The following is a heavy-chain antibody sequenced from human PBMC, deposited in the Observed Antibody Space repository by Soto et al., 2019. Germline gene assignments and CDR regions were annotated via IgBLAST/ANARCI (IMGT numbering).Heavy chain of an antibody. D-gene: IGHD3-10*01. J-gene: IGHJ4*02. CDR3: ARGGLRNYNNDD. CDR2: VKGGGDIT. V-gene: IGHV3-74*03. CDR1: GFTFSRVC. Sequence: EVQLLESGGGLVQPGGSLRLSCAASGFTFSRVCMHWVRHSPGKGLVWVSRVKGGGDITKYADSVKGRFTTSRDNAKNTVYLHLNILTTADTAVYYCARGGLRNYNNDDWYQVTLGTDAS.